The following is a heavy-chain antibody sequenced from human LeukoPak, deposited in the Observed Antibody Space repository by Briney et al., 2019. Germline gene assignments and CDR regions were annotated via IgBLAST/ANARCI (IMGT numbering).Heavy chain of an antibody. CDR3: ARDPHYYYGMDV. V-gene: IGHV4-39*07. J-gene: IGHJ6*02. Sequence: SETLSLTCTVSGGSISSSSYYWGWIRQPPGKGLEWIGSIYYSGSTNYNPSLKSRVTISVDTSKNQFSLKLSSVTAADTAVYYCARDPHYYYGMDVWGQGTTVTVSS. CDR2: IYYSGST. CDR1: GGSISSSSYY.